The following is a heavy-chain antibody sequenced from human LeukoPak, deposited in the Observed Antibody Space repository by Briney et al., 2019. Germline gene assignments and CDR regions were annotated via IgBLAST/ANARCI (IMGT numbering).Heavy chain of an antibody. Sequence: SVKVSCKASGGTFSSYVISWVRQAPGQGLEWMGRIIPILDIANYAQKFQGRVTLTADKSTSTAYMELSSLSSEDTAVYYCATDPPGSGSYGLDAFDIWGQGAMVTVSS. V-gene: IGHV1-69*04. CDR2: IIPILDIA. J-gene: IGHJ3*02. CDR3: ATDPPGSGSYGLDAFDI. D-gene: IGHD3-10*01. CDR1: GGTFSSYV.